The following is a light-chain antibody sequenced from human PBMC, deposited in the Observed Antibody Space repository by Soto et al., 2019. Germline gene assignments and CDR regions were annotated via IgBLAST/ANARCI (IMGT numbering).Light chain of an antibody. CDR1: QSIANS. J-gene: IGKJ1*01. V-gene: IGKV3-20*01. CDR2: GAS. CDR3: QQYGCSPRT. Sequence: DIVLTHSPGTLPLSPGERASLSCRASQSIANSLAWYQQKPGQAPRLLIFGASNRATGIPDRFSGGGSGTDFTLTISRLAPEDFAVYHCQQYGCSPRTFGQGTKVERK.